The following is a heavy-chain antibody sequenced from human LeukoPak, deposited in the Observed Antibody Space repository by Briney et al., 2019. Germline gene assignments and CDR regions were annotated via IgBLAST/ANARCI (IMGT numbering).Heavy chain of an antibody. V-gene: IGHV3-21*01. CDR2: ISSSSYI. Sequence: GGSLRLSCAASGFTFSSYSMNWVRQAPGKGLEWVSSISSSSYIYYADSVKGRFIISRDNAKNSLYLQMNSLRAEDTAVYYCATVLRYSDAFDIWGQGTMVTVSS. CDR3: ATVLRYSDAFDI. J-gene: IGHJ3*02. CDR1: GFTFSSYS. D-gene: IGHD3-9*01.